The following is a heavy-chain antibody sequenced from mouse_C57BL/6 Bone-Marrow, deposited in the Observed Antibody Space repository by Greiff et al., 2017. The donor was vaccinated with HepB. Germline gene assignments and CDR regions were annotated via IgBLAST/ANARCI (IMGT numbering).Heavy chain of an antibody. CDR3: ARYPIDYYGSSYFDV. V-gene: IGHV1-53*01. Sequence: QVQLQQPGTELVKPGASVKLSCKASGYTFTSYWMHWVKQRPGQGLEWIGNINPSNGGTNYNEKFKSKATLTVDKSSSTAYMQLSSLTSEDSAVYYCARYPIDYYGSSYFDVWGTGTTVTVSS. CDR1: GYTFTSYW. J-gene: IGHJ1*03. D-gene: IGHD1-1*01. CDR2: INPSNGGT.